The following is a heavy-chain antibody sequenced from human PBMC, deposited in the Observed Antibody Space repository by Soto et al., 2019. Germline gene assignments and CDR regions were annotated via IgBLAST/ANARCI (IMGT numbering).Heavy chain of an antibody. CDR3: AGTIFGVVKYFDY. J-gene: IGHJ4*02. V-gene: IGHV4-38-2*01. Sequence: LSLTFAVSCYSISIGYYWVWIRQPPGKGLEWIGSIYHSGSTYYNPSLKSRVTISVDTSKNQFSLKLSSVTAADTAVYYCAGTIFGVVKYFDYWGQGTLVTVSS. CDR1: CYSISIGYY. CDR2: IYHSGST. D-gene: IGHD3-3*01.